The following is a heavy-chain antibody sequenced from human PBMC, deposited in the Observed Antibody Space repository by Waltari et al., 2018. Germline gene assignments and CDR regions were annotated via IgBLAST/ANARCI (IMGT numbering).Heavy chain of an antibody. D-gene: IGHD5-12*01. CDR1: GGSITSSRHY. CDR2: TSASGAT. CDR3: ATYIGASVGTAAFDV. J-gene: IGHJ3*01. V-gene: IGHV4-39*01. Sequence: QLQLQESGPGLVKPSETLSLTCSFSGGSITSSRHYWGWIRQPPGQGLEWIGTTSASGATYSSPCLNSRVTVSRDTSKNQLSQTLGSVTASDTAVYYCATYIGASVGTAAFDVWGQGAMVTVSS.